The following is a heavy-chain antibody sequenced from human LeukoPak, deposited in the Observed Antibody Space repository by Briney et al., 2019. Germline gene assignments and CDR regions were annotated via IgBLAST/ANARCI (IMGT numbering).Heavy chain of an antibody. CDR2: INAGNGNT. Sequence: ASVKVSCKASGYTFTSYAMHWVRQAPGQRLEWMGWINAGNGNTKYSQEFQGRVTITRNTSISTAYMELSSLRSEDTAVYYCARGPHLAVAGHWFDPWGQGTLVTVSS. CDR1: GYTFTSYA. CDR3: ARGPHLAVAGHWFDP. J-gene: IGHJ5*02. D-gene: IGHD6-19*01. V-gene: IGHV1-3*03.